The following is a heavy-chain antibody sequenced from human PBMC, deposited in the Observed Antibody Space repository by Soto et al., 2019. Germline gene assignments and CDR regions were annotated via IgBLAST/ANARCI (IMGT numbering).Heavy chain of an antibody. CDR1: GGSFSGYY. D-gene: IGHD3-22*01. Sequence: QVQLQQWGAGLLKPSETLSLTCAVYGGSFSGYYWSWIRQPPGKGLEWIGEINHSGSTNYNPSLNSRVTISVDTSKNQFSLKLSSVTAADTAVYYCARKSLLRMYYYDSSGYYYFDYWGQGTLVTVSS. V-gene: IGHV4-34*01. J-gene: IGHJ4*02. CDR2: INHSGST. CDR3: ARKSLLRMYYYDSSGYYYFDY.